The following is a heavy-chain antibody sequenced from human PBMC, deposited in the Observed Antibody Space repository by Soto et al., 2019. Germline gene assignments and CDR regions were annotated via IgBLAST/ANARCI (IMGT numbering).Heavy chain of an antibody. D-gene: IGHD5-18*01. V-gene: IGHV3-33*01. Sequence: GGSLRLSCAASGFTFSSYGMHWVRQAPGKGLEWVAVIWYDGSNKYYADSVKGRFTISRDNSKNTLYLQMNSLRAEDTAVYYCARDSGTAYFDDWGQGTLVTVSS. J-gene: IGHJ4*02. CDR1: GFTFSSYG. CDR2: IWYDGSNK. CDR3: ARDSGTAYFDD.